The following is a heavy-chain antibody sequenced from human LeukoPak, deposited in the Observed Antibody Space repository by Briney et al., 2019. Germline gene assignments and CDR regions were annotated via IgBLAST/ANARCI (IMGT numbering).Heavy chain of an antibody. CDR2: INPILGIA. Sequence: SVKVSCKASGGTFSSYAISWVRQAPGQGLEWMGRINPILGIANYAQKFQGRVTITADKSTSTAYMELSSLRSEDTAVYYCARSSQTGAPFDYWGQGTLVTVSS. D-gene: IGHD7-27*01. J-gene: IGHJ4*02. V-gene: IGHV1-69*04. CDR3: ARSSQTGAPFDY. CDR1: GGTFSSYA.